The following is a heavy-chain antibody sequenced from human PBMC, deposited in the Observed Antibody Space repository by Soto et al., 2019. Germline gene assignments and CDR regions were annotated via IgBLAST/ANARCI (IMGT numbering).Heavy chain of an antibody. J-gene: IGHJ4*02. CDR3: AKVSISNSSAVTFDS. Sequence: QVQLVESGGAMVQPGRSLRLSCAVSGFTFRTYDMHWVRQAPGKGLEWVAVVSYDATYENYADSVKGRFTVSRDNSKNTLYRQMNSLRAEDTAVYYCAKVSISNSSAVTFDSWCRRTLVTVSS. D-gene: IGHD2-15*01. CDR2: VSYDATYE. V-gene: IGHV3-30*18. CDR1: GFTFRTYD.